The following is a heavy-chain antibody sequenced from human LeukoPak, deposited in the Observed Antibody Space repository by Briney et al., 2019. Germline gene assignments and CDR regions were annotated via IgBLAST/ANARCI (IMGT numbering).Heavy chain of an antibody. V-gene: IGHV1-18*01. CDR3: AVGMGYSYGYRYYYYYMDV. J-gene: IGHJ6*03. Sequence: ASVKVSCKASGYTFTSYGISWVRQARGQGLVWMVCISAYNGNTNYAQKLQGRVTMTTDTSTSTAYMEMRRLRSDDTAVYYCAVGMGYSYGYRYYYYYMDVWGKGTTVTVSS. CDR1: GYTFTSYG. D-gene: IGHD5-18*01. CDR2: ISAYNGNT.